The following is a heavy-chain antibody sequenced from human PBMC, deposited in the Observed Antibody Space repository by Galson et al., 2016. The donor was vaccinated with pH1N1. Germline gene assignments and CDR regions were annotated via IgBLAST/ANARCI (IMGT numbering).Heavy chain of an antibody. D-gene: IGHD1-26*01. CDR1: GFTFADYG. CDR3: ASSRGSYMTYFHR. CDR2: ISFDGRNK. V-gene: IGHV3-30*03. J-gene: IGHJ1*01. Sequence: SLRLSCAASGFTFADYGMHWVRQTPGRGLEWVAVISFDGRNKNYAESVEGRFTISRDNSNNTVSLEMNILRPEDSAVYYCASSRGSYMTYFHRWGPGTLVTVSS.